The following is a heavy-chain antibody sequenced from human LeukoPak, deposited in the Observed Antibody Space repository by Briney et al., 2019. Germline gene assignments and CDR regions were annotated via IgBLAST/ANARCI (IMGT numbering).Heavy chain of an antibody. J-gene: IGHJ4*02. CDR1: GDSISTYY. CDR3: ARQGYGDYMAY. CDR2: ISGST. Sequence: ETLSLTCTVSGDSISTYYWSWIRQPPGKGLEWIGYISGSTTYNPSLKSRVTISVDTSKNQFSLRLKSVTAADTAVYYCARQGYGDYMAYWGQGILVTVSS. V-gene: IGHV4-59*08. D-gene: IGHD4-17*01.